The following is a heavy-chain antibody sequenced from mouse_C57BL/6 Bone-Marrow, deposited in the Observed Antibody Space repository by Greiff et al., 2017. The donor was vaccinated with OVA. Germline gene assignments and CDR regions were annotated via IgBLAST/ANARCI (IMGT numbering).Heavy chain of an antibody. J-gene: IGHJ3*01. D-gene: IGHD1-1*01. V-gene: IGHV7-1*01. Sequence: EVQLVESGGCLVLSARSLRLSCAPSGFPFCDFYMEWVRQAPGKGLEWIAASRNKANDYTTEYRASVKGRFLVSRDTSQSILYLQMNALRAEDTAIYYCSRDATTVVSFAYWGQGNLGTVSA. CDR2: SRNKANDYTT. CDR3: SRDATTVVSFAY. CDR1: GFPFCDFY.